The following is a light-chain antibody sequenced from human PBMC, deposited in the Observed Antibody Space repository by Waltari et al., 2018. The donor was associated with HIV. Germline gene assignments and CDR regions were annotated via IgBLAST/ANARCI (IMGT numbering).Light chain of an antibody. J-gene: IGLJ2*01. CDR1: AVTNQF. CDR2: KDT. Sequence: SYELTQPPSVSVSPGQTARITCSGDAVTNQFVYWYKQEPGQAPLLVISKDTERSSGIRERVSASSSGTTVTLTITGVQAEDEGDYYCQSADTTGILFGGGTKLTVL. CDR3: QSADTTGIL. V-gene: IGLV3-25*03.